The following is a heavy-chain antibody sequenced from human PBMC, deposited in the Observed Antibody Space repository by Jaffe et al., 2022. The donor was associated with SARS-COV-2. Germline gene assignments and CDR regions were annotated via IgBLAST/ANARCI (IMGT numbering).Heavy chain of an antibody. J-gene: IGHJ4*02. V-gene: IGHV3-30*18. CDR3: AKDLNARYGPIDY. CDR2: ITYDGSSE. Sequence: QVHLVESGGGVVQPGRSLRLSCATSGFTFRSFGMHWVRQAPGKGLEWVTVITYDGSSEYFADSVKGRFTISRDNSRNTLYLQMNSLRVEDTAVYYCAKDLNARYGPIDYWGQGTLVTVSS. CDR1: GFTFRSFG. D-gene: IGHD4-17*01.